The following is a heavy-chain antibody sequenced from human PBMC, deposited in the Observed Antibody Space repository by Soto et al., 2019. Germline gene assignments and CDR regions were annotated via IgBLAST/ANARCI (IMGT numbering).Heavy chain of an antibody. V-gene: IGHV1-3*01. CDR2: INAGNGNT. D-gene: IGHD3-9*01. Sequence: QVQLVQSGAEVKKPGASVKVSCKASGYTFTSYAMHWVRQAPGQRLEWMGWINAGNGNTKYSQKFQGRVTITRDTSASTAYMELSSLRSEETAVYYCARNLMDYDILTCYYMGYYFDYWGQGTLVTVSS. CDR1: GYTFTSYA. J-gene: IGHJ4*02. CDR3: ARNLMDYDILTCYYMGYYFDY.